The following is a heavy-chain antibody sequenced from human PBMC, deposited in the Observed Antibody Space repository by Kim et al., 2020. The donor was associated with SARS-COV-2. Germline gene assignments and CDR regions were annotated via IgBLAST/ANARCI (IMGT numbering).Heavy chain of an antibody. CDR3: ARHGGYSYGEDFDY. J-gene: IGHJ4*02. V-gene: IGHV5-51*01. Sequence: PSLQSPVTISADKSISTAYLQWSSLKASDTAMYYCARHGGYSYGEDFDYWGQGTLVTVSS. D-gene: IGHD5-18*01.